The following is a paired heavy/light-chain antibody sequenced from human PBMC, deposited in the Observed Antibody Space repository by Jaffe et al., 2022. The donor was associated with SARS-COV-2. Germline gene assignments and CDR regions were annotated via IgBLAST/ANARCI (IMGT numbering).Light chain of an antibody. Sequence: QAVLTQPSSLSASPGASASLTCTLRSGINVGTYRIYWYQQKPGSPPQYLLRYKSDSDKQQGSGVPSRFSGSKDASANAGILLISGLQSEDEADYYCMIWHSSAWVFGGGTKLTVL. V-gene: IGLV5-45*03. CDR1: SGINVGTYR. CDR3: MIWHSSAWV. J-gene: IGLJ3*02. CDR2: YKSDSDK.
Heavy chain of an antibody. V-gene: IGHV3-74*01. CDR2: INSDGSST. D-gene: IGHD2-15*01. CDR3: ARAVLGYCSGGSCYSKDYYYGMDV. CDR1: GFTFSSYW. Sequence: EVQLVESGGGLVQPGGSLRLSCAASGFTFSSYWMHWVRQAPGKGLVWVSRINSDGSSTSYADSVKGRFTISRDNAKNTLYLQMNSLRAEDTAVYYCARAVLGYCSGGSCYSKDYYYGMDVWGQGTTVTVSS. J-gene: IGHJ6*02.